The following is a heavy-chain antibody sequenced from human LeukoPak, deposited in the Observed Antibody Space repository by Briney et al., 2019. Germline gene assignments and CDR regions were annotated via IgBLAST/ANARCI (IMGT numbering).Heavy chain of an antibody. CDR1: GFTFSSYT. CDR2: ISGSGGRT. Sequence: GGSLRLSCAASGFTFSSYTMSWVRQAPGKGLGWVSAISGSGGRTQYADSVKGRFNISRDNSKNTVYLQMNSLRAEDTAVYYCAKDRLLWFGECFDYWGQGTLVTVSS. J-gene: IGHJ4*02. D-gene: IGHD3-10*01. V-gene: IGHV3-23*01. CDR3: AKDRLLWFGECFDY.